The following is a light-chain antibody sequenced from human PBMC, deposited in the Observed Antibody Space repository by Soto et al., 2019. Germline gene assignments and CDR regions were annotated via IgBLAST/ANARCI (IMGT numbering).Light chain of an antibody. CDR3: MQSLQNPWT. J-gene: IGKJ1*01. Sequence: DLVMTQSPLSLSVTPGESASISCRSSQSLLYSNGFNCLDWYLQKPGQSPQLLIYMASYRASGVPDRFSGSGSGTDFTLEISRVEAEYVGVYYCMQSLQNPWTFGQGTKVEIK. CDR2: MAS. V-gene: IGKV2-28*01. CDR1: QSLLYSNGFNC.